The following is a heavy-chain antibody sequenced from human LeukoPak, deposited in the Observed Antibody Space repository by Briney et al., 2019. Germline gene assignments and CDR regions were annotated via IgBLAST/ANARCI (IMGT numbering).Heavy chain of an antibody. J-gene: IGHJ3*02. D-gene: IGHD6-19*01. CDR2: IYYSGST. CDR1: GDAISSYY. CDR3: ARDLPPGQWLVRDDAFDI. Sequence: TPSETLSLTCTVSGDAISSYYWSWIRQPPGKGLEWIGSIYYSGSTYYNPSLKSRVTISVDTSKNQFSLKLSSVTAADTAVYYCARDLPPGQWLVRDDAFDIWGQGTMVTVSS. V-gene: IGHV4-59*12.